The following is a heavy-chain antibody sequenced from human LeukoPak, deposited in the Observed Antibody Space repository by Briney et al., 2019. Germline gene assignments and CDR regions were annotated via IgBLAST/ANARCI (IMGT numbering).Heavy chain of an antibody. CDR2: IIPIFGRT. CDR1: GGTFSSYT. D-gene: IGHD2-15*01. J-gene: IGHJ3*02. CDR3: ARELISGGSSPI. Sequence: ASVKVSCKASGGTFSSYTISWVRQAPGQGLEWMGGIIPIFGRTNYAQNFQGRVTITADESTSTAYMELSSLRSEDTAVYYCARELISGGSSPIWGQGTMVTVSS. V-gene: IGHV1-69*13.